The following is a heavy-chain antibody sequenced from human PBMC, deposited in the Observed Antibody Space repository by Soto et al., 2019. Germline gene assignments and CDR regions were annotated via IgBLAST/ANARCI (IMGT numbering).Heavy chain of an antibody. CDR2: ISYTGSTI. Sequence: VGSLRLSCVVSEFTFSNYEMNWVRQAPGKGLEWVSYISYTGSTIYYADSVRGRFTISRDNSKNSLYLQMNSLRAEDTAVYYCARGLRNYYDRSGLHYWGQGTLVTVSS. V-gene: IGHV3-48*03. CDR1: EFTFSNYE. J-gene: IGHJ4*02. D-gene: IGHD3-22*01. CDR3: ARGLRNYYDRSGLHY.